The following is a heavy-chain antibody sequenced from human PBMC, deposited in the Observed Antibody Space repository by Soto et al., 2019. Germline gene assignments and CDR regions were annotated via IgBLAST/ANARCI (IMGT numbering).Heavy chain of an antibody. Sequence: EVQLVESGGGLVQPGGSLRLSCAASGFTVSSNYMSWVRQAPGKGLEWVSGIYSGGSTYYADSVKGRFTISKDNSKNTLYLKMNRLRAEDTAVYYCARGPSSSWPNDYWGQGTLVTVSS. V-gene: IGHV3-66*01. CDR1: GFTVSSNY. CDR3: ARGPSSSWPNDY. CDR2: IYSGGST. J-gene: IGHJ4*02. D-gene: IGHD6-13*01.